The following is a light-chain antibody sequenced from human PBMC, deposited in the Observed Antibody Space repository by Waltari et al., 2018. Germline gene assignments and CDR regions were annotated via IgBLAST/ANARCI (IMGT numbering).Light chain of an antibody. Sequence: QSALTQPPSASGSPGQSVTISCTGTSSDVGGYNYVSWYQQHPGKAPKLMFYEVARRPSVVPDRFAGSKSGNTAFLTVSWLQAEDEADYYCSLYAGSKNYVFGTGTKVTVL. CDR2: EVA. V-gene: IGLV2-8*01. J-gene: IGLJ1*01. CDR1: SSDVGGYNY. CDR3: SLYAGSKNYV.